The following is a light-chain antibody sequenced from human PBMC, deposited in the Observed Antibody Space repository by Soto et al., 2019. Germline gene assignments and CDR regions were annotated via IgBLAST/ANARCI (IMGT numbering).Light chain of an antibody. CDR1: SSDVGSYNY. CDR3: SSYTSSSTL. CDR2: EVS. V-gene: IGLV2-14*01. Sequence: QSVLAQPASVCGAPGQSVTVCCTLRSSDVGSYNYVSWYQQHPGKAPKLMIYEVSDRPSGISSRFSGSKSGNTASLTISGLQTEDDADYYCSSYTSSSTLFGTGTKVTVL. J-gene: IGLJ1*01.